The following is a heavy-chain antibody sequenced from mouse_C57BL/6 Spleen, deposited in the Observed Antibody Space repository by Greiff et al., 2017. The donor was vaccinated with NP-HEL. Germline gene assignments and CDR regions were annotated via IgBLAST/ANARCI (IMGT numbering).Heavy chain of an antibody. Sequence: VQLKESGPELVKPGASVKIPCKASGYTFTDYNMDWVKQSHGKSLEWIGDINPNNGGTIYNQKFKGKATLTVDKSSSTAYMELRSLTSEDTAVYYCARRDLTGRGYFDVWGTGTTVTVSS. CDR2: INPNNGGT. CDR1: GYTFTDYN. J-gene: IGHJ1*03. CDR3: ARRDLTGRGYFDV. D-gene: IGHD4-1*01. V-gene: IGHV1-18*01.